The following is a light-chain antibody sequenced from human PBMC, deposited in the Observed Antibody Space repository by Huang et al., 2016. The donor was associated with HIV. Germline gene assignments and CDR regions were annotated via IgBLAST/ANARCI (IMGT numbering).Light chain of an antibody. CDR1: QSVSSN. CDR2: GAS. V-gene: IGKV3-15*01. J-gene: IGKJ4*01. CDR3: QQYNAWPLT. Sequence: EIVMTQSPATQSVSPGERATLSCRAGQSVSSNLAWYQQKPGQAPRLLISGASTRAAGIPARFSGSGSGTEFVLTISNLQSEDFAIYYCQQYNAWPLTFGGGTKV.